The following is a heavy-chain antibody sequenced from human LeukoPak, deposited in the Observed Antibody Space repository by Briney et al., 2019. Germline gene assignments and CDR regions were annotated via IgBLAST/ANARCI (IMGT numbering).Heavy chain of an antibody. CDR2: IWYDGVNK. CDR1: GFSFSNYG. J-gene: IGHJ4*02. D-gene: IGHD5-12*01. CDR3: AREGIVATLDY. V-gene: IGHV3-33*01. Sequence: GGSLRLSCAASGFSFSNYGMHWVRQAPGKGLEWVAVIWYDGVNKYYADSVKGRFTISRDMPKDTLYLQMNSLRAEDTAVYYCAREGIVATLDYWGQGTLVTVSS.